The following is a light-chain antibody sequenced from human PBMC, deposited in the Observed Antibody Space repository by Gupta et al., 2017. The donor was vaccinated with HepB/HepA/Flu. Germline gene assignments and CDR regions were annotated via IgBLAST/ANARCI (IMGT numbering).Light chain of an antibody. CDR3: RQGTHTPGT. CDR1: QSLVQRNGDNY. Sequence: VMTHPALSLPVNLGQPASIACRSSQSLVQRNGDNYLRWLHQKPGQPPRLLIYTVSTRSAGVPDRFSGSGAGTDFTLKISSVEDEDVGVYYCRQGTHTPGTFGQGTKVDIK. J-gene: IGKJ3*01. CDR2: TVS. V-gene: IGKV2-24*01.